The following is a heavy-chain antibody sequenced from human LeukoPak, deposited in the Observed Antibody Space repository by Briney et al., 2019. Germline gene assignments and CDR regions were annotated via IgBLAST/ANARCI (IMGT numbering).Heavy chain of an antibody. Sequence: GGSLRLSCAASGFTFSSYWMHWVRQAPGKGLVWVSRINSDGSSTSYADSVKGRFTISRDNAKNTLDLQMNSLRAEDTAVYYWASRLTYYYDSSGFISGGRGPLVPVS. CDR2: INSDGSST. CDR3: ASRLTYYYDSSGFIS. CDR1: GFTFSSYW. J-gene: IGHJ4*02. D-gene: IGHD3-22*01. V-gene: IGHV3-74*01.